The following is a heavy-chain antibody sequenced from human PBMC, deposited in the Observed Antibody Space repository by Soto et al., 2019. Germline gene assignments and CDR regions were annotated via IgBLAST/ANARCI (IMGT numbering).Heavy chain of an antibody. D-gene: IGHD3-10*01. Sequence: ASVKVSFKASGYTFTSYGISWLRQAPGQGLEWMGWISAYNGNTNYAQKLQGRVTMTTDTSTSTAYMELRSLRSDDTAVYYCARRDEMVRGVPFDYWGQGTLVTVSS. CDR3: ARRDEMVRGVPFDY. J-gene: IGHJ4*02. CDR1: GYTFTSYG. V-gene: IGHV1-18*01. CDR2: ISAYNGNT.